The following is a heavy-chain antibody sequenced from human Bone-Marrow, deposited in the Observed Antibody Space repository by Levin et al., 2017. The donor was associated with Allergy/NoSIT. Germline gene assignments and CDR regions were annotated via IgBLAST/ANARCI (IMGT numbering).Heavy chain of an antibody. V-gene: IGHV1-8*01. CDR3: ARGDCYSGSCYGPDWFDP. J-gene: IGHJ5*02. Sequence: ASVKVSCKTSGYSFTSYNVYWVRQAPGQGLEWMGYINPNSGNTGYAQKFQGRVIMSRNSSITTAYMELSGLRFEDTAIYYCARGDCYSGSCYGPDWFDPWGQGTQVTVSS. CDR1: GYSFTSYN. D-gene: IGHD2-15*01. CDR2: INPNSGNT.